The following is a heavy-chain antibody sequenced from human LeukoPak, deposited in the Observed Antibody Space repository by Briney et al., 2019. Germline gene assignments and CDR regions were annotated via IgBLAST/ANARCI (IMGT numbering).Heavy chain of an antibody. CDR2: IQNDGNDK. V-gene: IGHV3-30*02. J-gene: IGHJ5*02. CDR3: ARAVTWIDP. CDR1: GLIFSTYG. Sequence: GGSLRLSCAASGLIFSTYGMHWVRQAPGKGLEWVAFIQNDGNDKYYADSVKGRFTISKDNSKNTVDLQMNGLRAEDTAVYYCARAVTWIDPWGQGTLVIVYS.